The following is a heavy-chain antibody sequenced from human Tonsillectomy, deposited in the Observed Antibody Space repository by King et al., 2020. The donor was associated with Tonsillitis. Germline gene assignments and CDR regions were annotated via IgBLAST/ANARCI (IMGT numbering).Heavy chain of an antibody. CDR1: GGSFSDYY. D-gene: IGHD3-10*01. CDR3: ASISEGHYHGTCAHNASNCFDP. V-gene: IGHV4-34*01. J-gene: IGHJ5*02. Sequence: HVQLQQWGAGLLKPSETLSLTCAVYGGSFSDYYWSWIRQPPGKGLEWIGETNHSGSTNYNPSLKSRVTISVDTSKNQFSLKVNSVTAADTAVYYCASISEGHYHGTCAHNASNCFDPWGQGTLVTVSS. CDR2: TNHSGST.